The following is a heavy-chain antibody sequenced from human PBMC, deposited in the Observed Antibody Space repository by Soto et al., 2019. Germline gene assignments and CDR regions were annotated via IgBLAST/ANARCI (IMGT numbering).Heavy chain of an antibody. J-gene: IGHJ4*02. D-gene: IGHD2-15*01. V-gene: IGHV1-18*01. CDR1: GYTFTTFG. CDR2: ISAYSGNT. CDR3: ASAYCSGGSCYLDY. Sequence: QVQLVQSGGEVKKPGAAVKVSCKASGYTFTTFGIGWVRQAPGQGLEWMGWISAYSGNTEYPQKLQGRVTMTIDTSARATYTELRSLRSDGTAVYYCASAYCSGGSCYLDYWGQGAMVTVSS.